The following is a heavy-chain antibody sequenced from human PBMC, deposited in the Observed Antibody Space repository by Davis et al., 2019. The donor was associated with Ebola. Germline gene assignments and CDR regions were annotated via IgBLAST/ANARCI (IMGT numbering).Heavy chain of an antibody. Sequence: SETLSLTCTVSGGSISSYYWSWIRQPPGKGLEWIGYIYYSGSTNYNPSLKSRVTISVDTSKNQFSLKLSSVTAADTAVYYCARSRGYSSSRRLDYWGQGTLVTVSS. J-gene: IGHJ4*02. D-gene: IGHD6-6*01. CDR3: ARSRGYSSSRRLDY. V-gene: IGHV4-59*12. CDR1: GGSISSYY. CDR2: IYYSGST.